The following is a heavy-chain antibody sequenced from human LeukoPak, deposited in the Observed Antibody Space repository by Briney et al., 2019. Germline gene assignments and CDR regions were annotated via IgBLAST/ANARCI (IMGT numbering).Heavy chain of an antibody. D-gene: IGHD3-10*01. Sequence: GGSLRLSCAASGFTFSDYAMSWVRQAPGKGLEWFSAIGGSSDFTYYAEYVKGRFTISRDNSKETLYLQMNSLRAEDTAVYYCAKADRGWGVITKDWGQGTLVTVSS. CDR1: GFTFSDYA. V-gene: IGHV3-23*01. CDR2: IGGSSDFT. CDR3: AKADRGWGVITKD. J-gene: IGHJ4*02.